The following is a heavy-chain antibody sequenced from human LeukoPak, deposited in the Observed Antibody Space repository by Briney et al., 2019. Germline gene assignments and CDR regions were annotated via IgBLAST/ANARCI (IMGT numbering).Heavy chain of an antibody. CDR3: ARALEMATIYNAFDI. CDR2: ISSSSSYI. Sequence: GGSLRLSCAASGFTFSSYSMNWARQAPGRGLEWVPSISSSSSYIYYADSVKGRFTISRDNAKNSLYLQMNSLRAEDTAVYYCARALEMATIYNAFDIWGQGTMVTVSS. D-gene: IGHD5-24*01. CDR1: GFTFSSYS. V-gene: IGHV3-21*01. J-gene: IGHJ3*02.